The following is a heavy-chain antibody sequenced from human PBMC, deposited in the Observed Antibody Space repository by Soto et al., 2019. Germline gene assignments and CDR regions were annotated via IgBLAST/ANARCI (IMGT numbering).Heavy chain of an antibody. CDR1: GGSISTSDYY. Sequence: QMQLQESGPGLVRPSQTLSLTCTVSGGSISTSDYYWSWIRQHPVRGLEWIGYVYFSGDTFYNPSLESRVVISVETSENRFSLKLTSVTAADTAVYYCARAPRRTRAWHFDLWGRGTLVTVSS. J-gene: IGHJ2*01. CDR2: VYFSGDT. CDR3: ARAPRRTRAWHFDL. V-gene: IGHV4-31*03.